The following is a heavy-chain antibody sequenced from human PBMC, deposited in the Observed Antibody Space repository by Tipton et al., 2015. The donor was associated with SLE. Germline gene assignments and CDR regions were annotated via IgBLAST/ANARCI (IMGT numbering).Heavy chain of an antibody. J-gene: IGHJ4*02. CDR1: GASLSEYY. CDR3: SRAGDHKGWY. Sequence: LRLSCTVSGASLSEYYWSWIRQAAGKGLEWIGRIYDSGKTYYTASLRTRVTMSIDTSKNQFSLELNSVTAADSAVYYCSRAGDHKGWYWGQGILVTVSS. CDR2: IYDSGKT. D-gene: IGHD4-17*01. V-gene: IGHV4-4*07.